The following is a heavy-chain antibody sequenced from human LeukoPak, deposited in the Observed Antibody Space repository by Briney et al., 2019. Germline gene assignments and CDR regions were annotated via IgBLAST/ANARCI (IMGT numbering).Heavy chain of an antibody. CDR3: ASSKHTTVVTDDAFDI. D-gene: IGHD4-23*01. Sequence: SETLSLTCAVYGGSFSGYYWSWIRQPPGKGLEWIGEINHSGSTNYNPSLKSRVTISVDTSKNQFSLKLSSVTAADTAVYYCASSKHTTVVTDDAFDIWGQGTMVTVSS. J-gene: IGHJ3*02. V-gene: IGHV4-34*01. CDR2: INHSGST. CDR1: GGSFSGYY.